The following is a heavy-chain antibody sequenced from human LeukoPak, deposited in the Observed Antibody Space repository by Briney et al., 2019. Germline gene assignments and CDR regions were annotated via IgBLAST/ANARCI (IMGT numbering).Heavy chain of an antibody. D-gene: IGHD3-9*01. V-gene: IGHV3-48*03. Sequence: GGSLRLSCAASGFTFSSYEMNWVRQAPGKGLEWVSYISSSGSTIYYADSVKGRFTISRGNAKNSLYLQMNSLRAEDTAVYYCARDRRATISVTGFDYWGQGTLVTVSS. CDR2: ISSSGSTI. CDR3: ARDRRATISVTGFDY. J-gene: IGHJ4*02. CDR1: GFTFSSYE.